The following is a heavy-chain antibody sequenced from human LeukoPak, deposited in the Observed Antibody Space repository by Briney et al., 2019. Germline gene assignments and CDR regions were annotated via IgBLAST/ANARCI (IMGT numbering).Heavy chain of an antibody. D-gene: IGHD4-17*01. CDR3: ARGGPTVTSFVDY. CDR2: INPSGGST. CDR1: GYTFTSYY. J-gene: IGHJ4*02. V-gene: IGHV1-46*01. Sequence: ASVNVSCKASGYTFTSYYMHWGRQAPGQGLEWMGIINPSGGSTSYAQKFQDRVTMSRDTSRSTVYMELSRLRSENTAVYYCARGGPTVTSFVDYWGQGTLVTVSS.